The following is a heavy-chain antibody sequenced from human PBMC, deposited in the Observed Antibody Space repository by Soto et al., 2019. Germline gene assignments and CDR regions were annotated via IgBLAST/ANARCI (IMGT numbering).Heavy chain of an antibody. D-gene: IGHD6-13*01. CDR2: ISAYNGNT. CDR1: GYTFTSYG. CDR3: AKVRSAAGTPDGHYYYYYGMDV. J-gene: IGHJ6*02. Sequence: ASVKVSCKASGYTFTSYGISWVRQAPGQGLEWMGWISAYNGNTNYAQKLQGRVTMTTDTSTSTAYMELRSLRSDDTAVYYCAKVRSAAGTPDGHYYYYYGMDVWGQGTTVTVSS. V-gene: IGHV1-18*01.